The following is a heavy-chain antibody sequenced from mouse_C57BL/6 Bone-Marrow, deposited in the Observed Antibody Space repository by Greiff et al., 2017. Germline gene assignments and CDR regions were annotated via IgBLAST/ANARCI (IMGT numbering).Heavy chain of an antibody. D-gene: IGHD1-1*01. CDR3: ARRNYEAMDY. Sequence: EVKLQQSGAELVKPGASVKLSCTASGFNIKDYYMHWVKQRTEQGLEWIGRIDPEDGETKYAPKFQSKATITADTSSNTAYLQLSSLTSEDTAVYYCARRNYEAMDYWGQGTSVTVSS. J-gene: IGHJ4*01. V-gene: IGHV14-2*01. CDR1: GFNIKDYY. CDR2: IDPEDGET.